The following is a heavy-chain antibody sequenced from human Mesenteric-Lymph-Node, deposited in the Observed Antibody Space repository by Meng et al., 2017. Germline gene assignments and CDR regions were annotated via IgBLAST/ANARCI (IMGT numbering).Heavy chain of an antibody. J-gene: IGHJ4*02. V-gene: IGHV3-23*01. Sequence: GESLKISCAASGFRFSNFGMTWVRQGPGKGLECVSAITSSGGNTYYADSVKGRFTISRDNSKNTLYLQMNSLRAEDTAVYYCAKESVGTYSLYSFDSWGQGTLVTVSS. D-gene: IGHD4-11*01. CDR2: ITSSGGNT. CDR3: AKESVGTYSLYSFDS. CDR1: GFRFSNFG.